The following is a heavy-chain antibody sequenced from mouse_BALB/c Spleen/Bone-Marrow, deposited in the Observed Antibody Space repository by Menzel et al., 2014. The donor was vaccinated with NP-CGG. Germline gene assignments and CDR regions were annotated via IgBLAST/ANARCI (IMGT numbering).Heavy chain of an antibody. J-gene: IGHJ4*01. V-gene: IGHV1-14*01. Sequence: EVQLQQSGPELVKPGASVKMSCKASGYTFSAYVMHWVQQKPGQGLEWIGYINPYNDGTKYNEKFKGKATLTSDKSSSTAYMELSSLTSEDSAVYYCARGGGLRRGDYYATDYWGQGTSVTVSS. CDR3: ARGGGLRRGDYYATDY. CDR2: INPYNDGT. D-gene: IGHD2-4*01. CDR1: GYTFSAYV.